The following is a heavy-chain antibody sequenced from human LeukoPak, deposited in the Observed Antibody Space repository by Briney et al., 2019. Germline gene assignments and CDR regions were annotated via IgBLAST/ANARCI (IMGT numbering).Heavy chain of an antibody. D-gene: IGHD6-13*01. V-gene: IGHV3-23*01. Sequence: GGSLRLSCAASGFTFSSYAMSWVRQAPGKGVEWVSAISGSGGSTYYADSVKGRFTISRDNSKNTLYLQINSLRAEDTAVYYCAKDLRGAAAGNMNYWGQGTLATVSS. CDR3: AKDLRGAAAGNMNY. J-gene: IGHJ4*02. CDR1: GFTFSSYA. CDR2: ISGSGGST.